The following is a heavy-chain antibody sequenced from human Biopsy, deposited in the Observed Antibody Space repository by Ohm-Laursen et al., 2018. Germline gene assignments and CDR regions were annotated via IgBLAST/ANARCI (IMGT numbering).Heavy chain of an antibody. CDR1: GFTFSSHG. V-gene: IGHV3-30*03. CDR2: FSYDGINK. D-gene: IGHD2-15*01. Sequence: SLRLSCSASGFTFSSHGMHWVRQAPGKGLEWVAHFSYDGINKHYADSVKGRFTISRDNSKNTLSLQMNSLRAEDTAVYYCARAYPPPGRRLVVVAGDFDCRGQGTLVTVSS. CDR3: ARAYPPPGRRLVVVAGDFDC. J-gene: IGHJ4*02.